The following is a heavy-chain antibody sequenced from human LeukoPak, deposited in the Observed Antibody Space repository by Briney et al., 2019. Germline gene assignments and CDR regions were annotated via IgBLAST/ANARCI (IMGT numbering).Heavy chain of an antibody. D-gene: IGHD5-12*01. CDR2: IKSKTDGGTT. CDR1: GFTFSNAW. J-gene: IGHJ6*03. Sequence: PGGSLRLSCAASGFTFSNAWMSWVHQAPGKGLEWVGRIKSKTDGGTTDYAAPVKGRFTISRDDSKNTLYLQINSLKTEDTAVYYCTTDAVATTYYYYYYYMDVWGKGTTVTVSS. V-gene: IGHV3-15*01. CDR3: TTDAVATTYYYYYYYMDV.